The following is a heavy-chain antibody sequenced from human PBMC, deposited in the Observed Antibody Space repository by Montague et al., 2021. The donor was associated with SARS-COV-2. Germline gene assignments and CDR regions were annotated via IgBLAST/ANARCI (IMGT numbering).Heavy chain of an antibody. Sequence: SETLSLTCSVYGDSFSTYSWIWVRQPPGEGLGWIGEINHTGSTSYNPSLKRRVTMSIDSSNNQVSLKLSSTTAADTAVYYCATRSTLWFGEDWGQGTLVTVSS. CDR2: INHTGST. CDR3: ATRSTLWFGED. J-gene: IGHJ4*02. D-gene: IGHD3-10*01. CDR1: GDSFSTYS. V-gene: IGHV4-34*01.